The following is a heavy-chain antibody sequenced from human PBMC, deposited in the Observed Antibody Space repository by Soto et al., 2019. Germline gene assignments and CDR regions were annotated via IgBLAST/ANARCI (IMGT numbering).Heavy chain of an antibody. CDR1: GGSISSSSYY. Sequence: QLQLQESGPGLVKPSETLSLTCTVSGGSISSSSYYWGWIRQPPGKGLEWIGSIYYSGSTYYNPSLKSRVTISVDTSKNQFSLKLSSVTAADTAVYYCARPVDTAMGPFDYWGQGTLVTVSS. J-gene: IGHJ4*02. D-gene: IGHD5-18*01. V-gene: IGHV4-39*01. CDR3: ARPVDTAMGPFDY. CDR2: IYYSGST.